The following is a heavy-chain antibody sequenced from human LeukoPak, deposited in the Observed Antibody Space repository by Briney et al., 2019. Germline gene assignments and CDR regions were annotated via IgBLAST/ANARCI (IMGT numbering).Heavy chain of an antibody. CDR2: ISYSGSS. D-gene: IGHD3-22*01. J-gene: IGHJ5*02. CDR1: GGSLSTDY. CDR3: AKDRGHYSDSSGYYHNWFDP. Sequence: SETLSLTCTVSGGSLSTDYWSWIRQPPGKGLEWVGSISYSGSSNYNPSLKSRVTISVDTSKNQFSLNLSSVTAADTAVYYCAKDRGHYSDSSGYYHNWFDPWGQGTLVTVSS. V-gene: IGHV4-59*01.